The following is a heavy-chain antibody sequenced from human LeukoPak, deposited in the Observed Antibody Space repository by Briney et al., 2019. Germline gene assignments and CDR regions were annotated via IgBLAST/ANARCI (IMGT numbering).Heavy chain of an antibody. CDR2: IYSRGST. J-gene: IGHJ5*02. CDR1: GFTVSNNY. V-gene: IGHV3-66*03. D-gene: IGHD3-22*01. CDR3: ARDYYGP. Sequence: GGSLRLSCAASGFTVSNNYMRWVRQAPGKGLEWVCSIYSRGSTSYVDSVKGRFTISRDNSKNTLFLQMNSLRVEDTAVYYCARDYYGPWGQGTLVTVSS.